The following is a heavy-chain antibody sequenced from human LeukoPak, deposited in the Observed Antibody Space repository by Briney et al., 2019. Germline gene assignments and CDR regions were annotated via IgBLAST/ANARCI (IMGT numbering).Heavy chain of an antibody. J-gene: IGHJ3*02. CDR2: IYYSGST. CDR1: GGSISSYY. CDR3: AREGGGLLWFGESSSSAFDI. V-gene: IGHV4-59*01. D-gene: IGHD3-10*01. Sequence: SETLSLTCTVSGGSISSYYWSWIRQPPGKGLEWIGYIYYSGSTNYNPSLKSRVTISVDTSKNQFSLKLSSVTAADTAVYYCAREGGGLLWFGESSSSAFDIWGQGTMVTVSS.